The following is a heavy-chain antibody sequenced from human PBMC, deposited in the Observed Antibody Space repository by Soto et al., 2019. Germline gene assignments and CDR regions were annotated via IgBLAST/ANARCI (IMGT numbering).Heavy chain of an antibody. D-gene: IGHD3-10*01. V-gene: IGHV3-30*18. J-gene: IGHJ4*02. CDR1: GFTFSSYG. CDR3: AKDGGRGGFDY. Sequence: GGSLRLSCAASGFTFSSYGMHWVRQAPGEGLEWVAVISYDGSNKYYADSVKGRFTISRDNSKNTLYLQMNSLRAEDTAVYYCAKDGGRGGFDYWGQGTLVTVSS. CDR2: ISYDGSNK.